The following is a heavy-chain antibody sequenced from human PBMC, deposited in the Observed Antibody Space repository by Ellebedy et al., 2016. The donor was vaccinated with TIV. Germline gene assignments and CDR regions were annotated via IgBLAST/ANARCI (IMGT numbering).Heavy chain of an antibody. CDR2: ISGGGHNT. D-gene: IGHD2-21*01. CDR1: GFIFDNYA. V-gene: IGHV3-23*01. Sequence: GESLKISXAASGFIFDNYAMSWVRQAPGKGLEWVSAISGGGHNTYYADSVKGRFIISRDNSGNTLYLQMNSLRAEDTAVYYCAKARGSSVIDYNYYGMDVWGQGTTVTVSS. CDR3: AKARGSSVIDYNYYGMDV. J-gene: IGHJ6*02.